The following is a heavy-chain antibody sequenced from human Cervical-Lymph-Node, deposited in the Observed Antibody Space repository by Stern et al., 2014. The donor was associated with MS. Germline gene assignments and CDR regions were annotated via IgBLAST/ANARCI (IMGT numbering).Heavy chain of an antibody. CDR2: IKEDGSET. CDR1: GFTFSSYW. Sequence: EVQLVESGGGLVQPGGSLRLSCAASGFTFSSYWMNWVRQAPGKGLEWVANIKEDGSETYYVDFVKGRFTIPRDNAKNSLYLQMNSLRAEDTAVYYCARGSDTWGQGTLVTVSS. CDR3: ARGSDT. J-gene: IGHJ5*02. D-gene: IGHD2-15*01. V-gene: IGHV3-7*01.